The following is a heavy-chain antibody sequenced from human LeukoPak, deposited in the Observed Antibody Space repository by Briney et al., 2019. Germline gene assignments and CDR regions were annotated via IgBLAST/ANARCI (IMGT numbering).Heavy chain of an antibody. J-gene: IGHJ2*01. CDR2: IYTSGST. CDR3: ARAPVGATHWYFDL. Sequence: SQTLSLTCTVSGGSISSGSYYWSWIRQPAGKGLEWIGRIYTSGSTNYNPSLKSRVTISVDTSENQFSLKLSSVTAADTAVYYCARAPVGATHWYFDLWGRGTLVTVSS. D-gene: IGHD1-26*01. CDR1: GGSISSGSYY. V-gene: IGHV4-61*02.